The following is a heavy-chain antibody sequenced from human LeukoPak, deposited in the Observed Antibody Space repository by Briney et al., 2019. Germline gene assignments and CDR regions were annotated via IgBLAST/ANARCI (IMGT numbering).Heavy chain of an antibody. CDR1: GFTFDDYA. CDR3: AKADGIAVAGHVDY. V-gene: IGHV3-9*01. J-gene: IGHJ4*02. D-gene: IGHD6-19*01. CDR2: ISWNSGSI. Sequence: PGRSLRLSCAASGFTFDDYAMHWVRQAPGRGLEWVSGISWNSGSIGYADSVKGRFTISRDNAKNSLYLQMNSLRAEDTALYYCAKADGIAVAGHVDYWGQGTLVTVSS.